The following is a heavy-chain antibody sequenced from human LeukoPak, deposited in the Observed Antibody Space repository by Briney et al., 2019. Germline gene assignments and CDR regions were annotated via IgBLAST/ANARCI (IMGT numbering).Heavy chain of an antibody. D-gene: IGHD3-22*01. CDR2: ISYDGSNK. CDR1: GFTFSSYG. CDR3: ARPSGYYYVPY. V-gene: IGHV3-30*03. J-gene: IGHJ4*02. Sequence: GGSLRLSCAASGFTFSSYGMHWVRQAPGKGLEWVAVISYDGSNKYYADSVKGRFTISRDNSKNTLYLQMNSLRAEDTAVYYCARPSGYYYVPYWGQGTLVTVSS.